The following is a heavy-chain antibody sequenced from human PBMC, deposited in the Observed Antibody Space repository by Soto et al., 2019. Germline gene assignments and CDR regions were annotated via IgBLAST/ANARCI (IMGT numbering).Heavy chain of an antibody. Sequence: PSETLSLTCTVSGGSISSSSYYWGWIRQPPGKGLEWIGSFYYSGSTYYNPSLKSRVTISVDTSKNQFSLKLSSVTAADTAVYYCARGITIFGVVKNYYYYYGMDVWGQGTTVT. CDR3: ARGITIFGVVKNYYYYYGMDV. V-gene: IGHV4-39*01. CDR2: FYYSGST. J-gene: IGHJ6*02. CDR1: GGSISSSSYY. D-gene: IGHD3-3*01.